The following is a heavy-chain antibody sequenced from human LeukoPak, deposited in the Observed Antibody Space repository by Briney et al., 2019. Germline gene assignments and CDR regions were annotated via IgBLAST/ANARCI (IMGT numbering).Heavy chain of an antibody. V-gene: IGHV4-59*01. CDR2: IYYSGST. CDR3: AREIHHGRSSTSCGYYYYMDV. CDR1: GGSISSYY. Sequence: PSETLSLTCTVSGGSISSYYWSWIRQPPGKGQEWIGYIYYSGSTNYNPSLKSRVTISVDTSKNQFSLKLSSVTAADTAVYYCAREIHHGRSSTSCGYYYYMDVWGKGTTVTVSS. J-gene: IGHJ6*03. D-gene: IGHD2-2*01.